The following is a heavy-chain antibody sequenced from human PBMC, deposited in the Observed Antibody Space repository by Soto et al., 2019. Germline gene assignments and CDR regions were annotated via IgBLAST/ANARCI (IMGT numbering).Heavy chain of an antibody. J-gene: IGHJ6*02. Sequence: ASVKVSCKASGYTFTSYDINWVRQATGQGLEWMGWMNPNSGNTGYAQKFQGRVTMTRNTSISTAYMELSSLRSEDTAVYYCARGFEQGSSWYVFYYYGMDVWGQGTTVTVSS. CDR1: GYTFTSYD. D-gene: IGHD6-13*01. V-gene: IGHV1-8*01. CDR3: ARGFEQGSSWYVFYYYGMDV. CDR2: MNPNSGNT.